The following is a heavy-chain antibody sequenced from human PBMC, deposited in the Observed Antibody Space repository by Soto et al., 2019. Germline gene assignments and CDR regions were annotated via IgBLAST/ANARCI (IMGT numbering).Heavy chain of an antibody. J-gene: IGHJ1*01. Sequence: QVQLQESGPGLVKPSGTLSLTCAVSGGSISSNHWWSWVRQPPGKGLEWIGEIYHDGSANYNSSPKSRVTISVDKSNNQFSLELTSVTAADTAVYYCARTSTWFQHWGQGTLVTVSS. V-gene: IGHV4-4*02. CDR3: ARTSTWFQH. CDR1: GGSISSNHW. CDR2: IYHDGSA.